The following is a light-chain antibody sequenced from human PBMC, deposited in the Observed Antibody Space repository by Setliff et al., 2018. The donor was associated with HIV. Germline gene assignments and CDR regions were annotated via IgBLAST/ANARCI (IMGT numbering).Light chain of an antibody. CDR3: QSYDSSLSGYV. CDR2: GNS. CDR1: SSNIGAGHD. V-gene: IGLV1-40*01. Sequence: QSALAQPPSVSGAPGQRVTISCTGSSSNIGAGHDVHWYQQLPGTAPKLLIYGNSNRPSGVPDRFSGSKSGTSASLAITGLQAEDEADYYCQSYDSSLSGYVFGTGTKVTVL. J-gene: IGLJ1*01.